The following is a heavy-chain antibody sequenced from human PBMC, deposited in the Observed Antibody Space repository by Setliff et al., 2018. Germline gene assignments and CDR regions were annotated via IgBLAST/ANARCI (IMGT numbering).Heavy chain of an antibody. CDR2: TSNTGITT. CDR1: VFTFSDYY. CDR3: ARDGAHSGYLTPRYYYYMDV. Sequence: PGGSLRLSCAASVFTFSDYYMTWIRQAPGKGLECISYTSNTGITTYYAASVKGRFTISRDNSRNALYLQVRSLRIDDTAVYYCARDGAHSGYLTPRYYYYMDVWGKGTTVTVSS. J-gene: IGHJ6*03. D-gene: IGHD3-22*01. V-gene: IGHV3-11*04.